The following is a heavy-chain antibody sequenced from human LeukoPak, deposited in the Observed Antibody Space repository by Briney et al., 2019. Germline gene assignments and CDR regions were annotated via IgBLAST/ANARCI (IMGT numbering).Heavy chain of an antibody. CDR3: ARAEGSSSWYQNWFDP. V-gene: IGHV1-2*04. CDR1: GYTFTGYY. CDR2: INPNSGGT. D-gene: IGHD6-13*01. Sequence: ASVKVSCKAFGYTFTGYYMHWVRQAPGQGLEWMGCINPNSGGTNYAQKFQGWVTMTRDTSISTAYMELSRLRSDDTAVYYCARAEGSSSWYQNWFDPWGQGTLVTVSS. J-gene: IGHJ5*02.